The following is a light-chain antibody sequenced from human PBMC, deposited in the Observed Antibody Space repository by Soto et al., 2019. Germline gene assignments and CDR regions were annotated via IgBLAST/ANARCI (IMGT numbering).Light chain of an antibody. V-gene: IGKV3-20*01. J-gene: IGKJ4*01. Sequence: ENVLTQSPGTLSVSPGERATLSCRASQSVSTNSLAWYQQKPGQAPRLLIYGASSRATGIPDRFSGSGSGTAFTLTISRLESEDFAVYYCQQYGSSPLTFGGGTKVEIK. CDR2: GAS. CDR1: QSVSTNS. CDR3: QQYGSSPLT.